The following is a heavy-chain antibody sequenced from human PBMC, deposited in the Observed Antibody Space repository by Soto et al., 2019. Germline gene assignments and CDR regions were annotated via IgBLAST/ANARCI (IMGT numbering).Heavy chain of an antibody. CDR3: TTYRSSSYDYYYYGMDV. CDR1: GFTFSNAW. V-gene: IGHV3-15*07. J-gene: IGHJ6*02. CDR2: IKSKTDGGTT. Sequence: PGGSLRLSCAASGFTFSNAWMNWVRQAPGKGLEWVGRIKSKTDGGTTDYAAPVKGRFTISRDDSKNTLYLQMNSLKTEDTAVYYCTTYRSSSYDYYYYGMDVWGQGITVTVSS. D-gene: IGHD6-13*01.